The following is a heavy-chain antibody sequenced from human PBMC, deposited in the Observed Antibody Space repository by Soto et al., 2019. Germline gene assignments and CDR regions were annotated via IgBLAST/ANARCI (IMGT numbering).Heavy chain of an antibody. Sequence: SETLTLTCAVSGYAISSGCHWGWIRQPPGKWLEWRGRVHHSPCTYYNPSLTSQMTISVAKSKSHFSMNLTSVTAADAAVYYCARQDHVVVEGRWFDPWGQGTLVTVSS. CDR1: GYAISSGCH. V-gene: IGHV4-38-2*01. D-gene: IGHD2-15*01. J-gene: IGHJ5*01. CDR3: ARQDHVVVEGRWFDP. CDR2: VHHSPCT.